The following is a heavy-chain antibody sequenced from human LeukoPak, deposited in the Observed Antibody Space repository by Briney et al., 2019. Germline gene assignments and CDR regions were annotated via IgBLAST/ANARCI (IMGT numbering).Heavy chain of an antibody. CDR1: GFTFSSYA. CDR3: AKGDYDFWSGYYPFDY. Sequence: GSLRLSCAASGFTFSSYAMSWVRQAPGKGLEWVSAISGSGGSTYYADSVKGRFTISRDNSKNTLYLQMNSLRAEDTAVYYCAKGDYDFWSGYYPFDYWGQGTLVTVSS. CDR2: ISGSGGST. J-gene: IGHJ4*02. D-gene: IGHD3-3*01. V-gene: IGHV3-23*01.